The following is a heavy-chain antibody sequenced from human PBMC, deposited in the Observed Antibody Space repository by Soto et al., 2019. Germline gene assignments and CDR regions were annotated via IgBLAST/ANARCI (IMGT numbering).Heavy chain of an antibody. CDR1: GGSISSGGYY. J-gene: IGHJ6*03. CDR2: IYYSGST. D-gene: IGHD2-2*02. Sequence: SETLSLTCTVSGGSISSGGYYWSWIRQHPGKGLEWIGYIYYSGSTYYNPSLKSRVTISVDTSKNQFSLKLSSVTAADKAVYYCARELSGHCSSTSCYRPNYYMDVWGKGTTVTVSS. V-gene: IGHV4-31*03. CDR3: ARELSGHCSSTSCYRPNYYMDV.